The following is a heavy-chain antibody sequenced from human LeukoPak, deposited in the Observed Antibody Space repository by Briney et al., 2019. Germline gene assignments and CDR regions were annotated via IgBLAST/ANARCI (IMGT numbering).Heavy chain of an antibody. D-gene: IGHD3-9*01. CDR3: TPSLYDILTGSDY. CDR2: IRSKANSYAT. J-gene: IGHJ4*02. V-gene: IGHV3-73*01. Sequence: SGGSLKLSCAASGFTFSGSAMHWVRQASGKGLEWVGRIRSKANSYATAYAASVKGRFTISRDDSKNTAYLQMNSLKTEDTAAYYCTPSLYDILTGSDYWGQGTLVTVSS. CDR1: GFTFSGSA.